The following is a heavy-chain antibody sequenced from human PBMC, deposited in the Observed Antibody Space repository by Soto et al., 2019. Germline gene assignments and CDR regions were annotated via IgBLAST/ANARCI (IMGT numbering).Heavy chain of an antibody. J-gene: IGHJ6*02. V-gene: IGHV6-1*01. D-gene: IGHD3-16*01. CDR1: GDSVSSSSAA. Sequence: SQTLSLTCDISGDSVSSSSAAWNWIRQSPSRGLEWLGRAYYRSKWIHEYTVSMESRITINPDTSKNQFSLHIYSVTPEDTAVYYCAGVVWFRGMDVWGQGTPVTVSS. CDR2: AYYRSKWIH. CDR3: AGVVWFRGMDV.